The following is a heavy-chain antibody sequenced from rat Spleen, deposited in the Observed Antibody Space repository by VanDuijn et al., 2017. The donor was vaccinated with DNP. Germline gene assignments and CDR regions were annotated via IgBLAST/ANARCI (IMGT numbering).Heavy chain of an antibody. D-gene: IGHD1-11*01. J-gene: IGHJ4*01. V-gene: IGHV5S10*01. CDR1: GFSFSDYN. CDR2: IIYDGSRT. Sequence: EVQLVESGGGLVQPGRSLKLSCAASGFSFSDYNLAWVRQAPKKGLEWVAVIIYDGSRTYYRDSVKGRFTISRDNVKSTLYLQMDSLRSEDTATYYCATFEGRDAWGQGTSVTVSS. CDR3: ATFEGRDA.